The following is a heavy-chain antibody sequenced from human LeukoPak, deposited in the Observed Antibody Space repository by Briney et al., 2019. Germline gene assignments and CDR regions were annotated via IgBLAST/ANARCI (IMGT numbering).Heavy chain of an antibody. D-gene: IGHD3-10*01. CDR1: GFTFSSYD. Sequence: GGSLRLSCAASGFTFSSYDMHWVRQATGKGLEWVSAIGTAGDTYYPGSVKGRFTISRENAKNSLYLQMNSLRAGDTAVYYCARERVSTYYYGSXXXAFDIWGQGTMVTVS. CDR2: IGTAGDT. V-gene: IGHV3-13*01. CDR3: ARERVSTYYYGSXXXAFDI. J-gene: IGHJ3*02.